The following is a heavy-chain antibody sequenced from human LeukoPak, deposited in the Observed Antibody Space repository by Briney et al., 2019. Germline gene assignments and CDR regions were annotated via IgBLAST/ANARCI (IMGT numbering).Heavy chain of an antibody. J-gene: IGHJ4*02. CDR1: GGTFSSYA. CDR3: ATGTSGSYYDGQTFDY. CDR2: FDPEDGET. V-gene: IGHV1-24*01. D-gene: IGHD1-26*01. Sequence: GSSVKVSCKASGGTFSSYAISWARQAPGKGLEWMGGFDPEDGETIYAQKFQGRVTMTEDTSTDTAYMELSSLRSEDTAVYYCATGTSGSYYDGQTFDYWGQGTLVTVSS.